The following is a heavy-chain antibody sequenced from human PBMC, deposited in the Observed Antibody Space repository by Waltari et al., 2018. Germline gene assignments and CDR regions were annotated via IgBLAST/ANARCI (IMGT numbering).Heavy chain of an antibody. J-gene: IGHJ4*02. D-gene: IGHD2-2*01. CDR3: ARGVPAAMQAGYYFDY. V-gene: IGHV4-31*03. CDR1: GGSISSGGYY. CDR2: IYYSGST. Sequence: GSGPGLVKPSQTLSLTCTVSGGSISSGGYYWSWIRQHPGKGLEWIGYIYYSGSTYYNPSLKSRVTISVDTSKNQFSLKLSSVTAADTAVYYCARGVPAAMQAGYYFDYWGQGTLVTVSS.